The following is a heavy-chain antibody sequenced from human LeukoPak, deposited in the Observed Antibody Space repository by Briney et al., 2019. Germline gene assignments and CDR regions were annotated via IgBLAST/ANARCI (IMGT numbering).Heavy chain of an antibody. CDR1: GFTFSSYG. CDR2: VWYDGSKK. V-gene: IGHV3-33*01. J-gene: IGHJ4*02. CDR3: ARSYRSGWYYFDY. D-gene: IGHD6-19*01. Sequence: PGGSLRPSCAASGFTFSSYGMHWVRQAPGKGLEWVAVVWYDGSKKYYEDSVKGRFTISRDNSKNTLYLQVNSLRADDTAVYYCARSYRSGWYYFDYWGQGTLVIVSS.